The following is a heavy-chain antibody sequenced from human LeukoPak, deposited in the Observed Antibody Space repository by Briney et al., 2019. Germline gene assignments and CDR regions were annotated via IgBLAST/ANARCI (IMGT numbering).Heavy chain of an antibody. CDR2: TYYRSKWYN. Sequence: SQTLSLTCAISGDSVSTNSAAWNWIRQSPSRGREWLGRTYYRSKWYNDYAVSVKSRITINPDTSKNQFSLQLNSVTPEDTAVYYSARATETGVDAFDIWGQGTMVTVSS. CDR1: GDSVSTNSAA. D-gene: IGHD3-10*01. V-gene: IGHV6-1*01. J-gene: IGHJ3*02. CDR3: ARATETGVDAFDI.